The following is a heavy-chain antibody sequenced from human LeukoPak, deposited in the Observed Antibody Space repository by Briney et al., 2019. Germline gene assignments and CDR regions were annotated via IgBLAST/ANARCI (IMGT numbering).Heavy chain of an antibody. CDR3: ARHASLRWPTFDY. CDR1: GGSISSSSYY. CDR2: IYYSGST. Sequence: SETLSLTCTVSGGSISSSSYYWGWIRQPPGKGLEWIGSIYYSGSTYYNPSLKSRVTISVDTSKNPFSLKLSSVTAADTAVYYCARHASLRWPTFDYWGQGTLVTVSS. J-gene: IGHJ4*02. V-gene: IGHV4-39*01. D-gene: IGHD4-23*01.